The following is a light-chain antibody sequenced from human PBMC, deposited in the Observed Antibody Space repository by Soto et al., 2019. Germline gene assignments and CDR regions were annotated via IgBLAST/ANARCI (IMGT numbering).Light chain of an antibody. J-gene: IGLJ1*01. Sequence: QSALTQPASVSGSPGQSITISCTGTSSDVGGYNYVSWYQHHPGKAPKLMIFDVTNRPSGVSNRFSGSKSGNTASLTISGLQAEDEADYYCSSYTSSTILDVFGTGTKVTVL. CDR3: SSYTSSTILDV. CDR2: DVT. V-gene: IGLV2-14*03. CDR1: SSDVGGYNY.